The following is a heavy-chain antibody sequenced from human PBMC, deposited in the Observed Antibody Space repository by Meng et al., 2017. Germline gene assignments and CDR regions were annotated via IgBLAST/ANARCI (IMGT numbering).Heavy chain of an antibody. D-gene: IGHD2-15*01. CDR2: NNQSGNT. CDR1: GASFSGYY. J-gene: IGHJ4*02. CDR3: ARGVRLPDY. V-gene: IGHV4-34*01. Sequence: QLPQWVAVLLTPSVSLSPTRAVYGASFSGYYWSWIRQPPGKGLEWIWKNNQSGNTNYAPSLKSRVTISVDTSKNQFSLKLSSVTAADTAVYYCARGVRLPDYWGQGTLVTVSS.